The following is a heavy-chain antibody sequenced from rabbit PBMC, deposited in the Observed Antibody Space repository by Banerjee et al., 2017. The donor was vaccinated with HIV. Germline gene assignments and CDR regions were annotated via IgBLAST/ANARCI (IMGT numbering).Heavy chain of an antibody. V-gene: IGHV1S45*01. CDR1: GFDLSNNYY. J-gene: IGHJ4*01. CDR2: IAGGSSGNT. D-gene: IGHD8-1*01. Sequence: QEQLEESGGGLVKPEGSLTLTCKASGFDLSNNYYYMSWVRQAPGKGLEWIACIAGGSSGNTYYANWAKGRFTISKTSSTTVTLQMTSLTAADTATYFCARVIKSYYNFDLWGPGTLVTVS. CDR3: ARVIKSYYNFDL.